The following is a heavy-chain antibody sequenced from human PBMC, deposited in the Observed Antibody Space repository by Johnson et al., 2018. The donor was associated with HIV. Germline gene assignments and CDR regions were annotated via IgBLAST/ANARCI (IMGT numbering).Heavy chain of an antibody. V-gene: IGHV3-74*01. CDR2: INSDGSST. D-gene: IGHD3-16*01. CDR3: AREKRWGLMITFGGPHAFDI. J-gene: IGHJ3*02. CDR1: GFTVSSYW. Sequence: VQLVESGGGLVQPGGSLRLSCAASGFTVSSYWMHWVRQAPGKGLVWVSRINSDGSSTSYADSVKGRFTISSDNAKNTLYLQMNSLRAEDTAVYDCAREKRWGLMITFGGPHAFDIWGQGTMVTVSS.